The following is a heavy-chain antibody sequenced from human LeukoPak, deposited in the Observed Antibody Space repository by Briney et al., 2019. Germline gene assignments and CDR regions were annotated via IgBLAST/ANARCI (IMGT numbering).Heavy chain of an antibody. CDR2: IYHSGST. CDR1: GGSISSGGYS. D-gene: IGHD2-15*01. CDR3: ARLLSRVVAATPAFDY. V-gene: IGHV4-30-2*01. Sequence: ASQTLSLTCAVSGGSISSGGYSWSWIRQPPGKGLEWIGYIYHSGSTYYNPSLKSRVTISVDRSKNQFSLKLSSVTAADTAVYYCARLLSRVVAATPAFDYWGQGTLVTVSS. J-gene: IGHJ4*02.